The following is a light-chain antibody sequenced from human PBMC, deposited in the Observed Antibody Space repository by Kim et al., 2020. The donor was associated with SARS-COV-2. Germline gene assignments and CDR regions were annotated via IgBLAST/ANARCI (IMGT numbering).Light chain of an antibody. CDR1: QSSSSR. Sequence: GDRVTITGRDSQSSSSRLAWYQQKPGKAPKLLIYDASSLQSGVPSRFAGSGSGTEFTLTISSLQPDDFATYYCQQYKSYRTFGQGTKVDIK. J-gene: IGKJ1*01. CDR3: QQYKSYRT. V-gene: IGKV1-5*01. CDR2: DAS.